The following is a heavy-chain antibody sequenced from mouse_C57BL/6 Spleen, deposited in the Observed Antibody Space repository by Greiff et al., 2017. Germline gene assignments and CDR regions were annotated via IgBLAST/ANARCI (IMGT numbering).Heavy chain of an antibody. Sequence: EVKLVESGPELVKPGASVKMSCKASGYTFTDYNMHWVKQSHGKSLEWIGYINPNNGGTSYNQKFKGKATLTVNKSSSTAYMELRSLTSEDSAVYYCARFGAQYYFDYWGQGTTLTVSS. V-gene: IGHV1-22*01. CDR1: GYTFTDYN. D-gene: IGHD3-2*02. J-gene: IGHJ2*01. CDR3: ARFGAQYYFDY. CDR2: INPNNGGT.